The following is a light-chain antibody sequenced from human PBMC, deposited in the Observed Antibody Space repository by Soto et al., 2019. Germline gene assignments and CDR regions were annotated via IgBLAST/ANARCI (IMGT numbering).Light chain of an antibody. Sequence: EIVMTQSPGTLSVSPGERGTLSCRASQNIGNNLSWYQQSPGQAPSLLIYAASTRATGIPPRFSGSGSGTDFTLTISSLQPEDFVTYCCLQDYNYPLTFGGGTKVDIK. J-gene: IGKJ4*01. CDR3: LQDYNYPLT. V-gene: IGKV3-15*01. CDR2: AAS. CDR1: QNIGNN.